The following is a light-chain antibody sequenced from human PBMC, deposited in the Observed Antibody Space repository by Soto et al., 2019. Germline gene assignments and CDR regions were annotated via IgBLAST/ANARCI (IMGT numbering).Light chain of an antibody. CDR1: QSVSSS. V-gene: IGKV3D-15*01. CDR3: QQYSNRYT. CDR2: GAS. Sequence: EIVMTQSPATLSVSPGERATLSCRASQSVSSSLAWYQHKPGQAPRLLIYGASLRATGIPGRFSGSGSGTEFTLTISSLQSEDFAAYYCQQYSNRYTFGQGTKLEIK. J-gene: IGKJ2*01.